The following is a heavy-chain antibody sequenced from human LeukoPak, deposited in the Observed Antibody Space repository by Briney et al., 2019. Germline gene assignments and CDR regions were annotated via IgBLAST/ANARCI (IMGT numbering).Heavy chain of an antibody. CDR3: ARDKGMSSDY. CDR2: INGDGSST. J-gene: IGHJ4*02. CDR1: GFTFSSYW. Sequence: GGSLRLSCAASGFTFSSYWMHWVRHAPGKGLVWLSHINGDGSSTTYTDSVKGRFTISRDNAKNTLYLQMNSLRAEDTAVYYCARDKGMSSDYWGQGTLVTVSS. D-gene: IGHD5/OR15-5a*01. V-gene: IGHV3-74*01.